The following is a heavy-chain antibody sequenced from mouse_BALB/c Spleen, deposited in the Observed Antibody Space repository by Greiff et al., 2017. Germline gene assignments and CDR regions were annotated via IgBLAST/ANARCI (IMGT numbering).Heavy chain of an antibody. CDR1: GFNIKDYY. D-gene: IGHD2-4*01. CDR2: IDPENGNT. CDR3: AKVITTRYFDV. V-gene: IGHV14-1*02. J-gene: IGHJ1*01. Sequence: EVQLQQSGAELVRPGALVKLSCKASGFNIKDYYMHWVKQRPEQGLEWIGWIDPENGNTIYDPKFQGKASITADTSSNTAYLQLSSLTSEDTAVYYCAKVITTRYFDVWGAGTTVTVSS.